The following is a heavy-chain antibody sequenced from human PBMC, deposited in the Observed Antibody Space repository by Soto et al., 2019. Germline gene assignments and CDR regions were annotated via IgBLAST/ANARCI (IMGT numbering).Heavy chain of an antibody. CDR2: IKSDGSSP. Sequence: EVQLVESGGGLVQPGGSLRRSCAASGFLFSTYWMFWVRQVPRKGLLLVSRIKSDGSSPSYADSVKGRFTISRDNTKNTLYLQMPRLRAEDTAVYYCAIGGGDYNYFDHWGQGILVTVSS. CDR3: AIGGGDYNYFDH. D-gene: IGHD2-21*01. V-gene: IGHV3-74*01. CDR1: GFLFSTYW. J-gene: IGHJ4*02.